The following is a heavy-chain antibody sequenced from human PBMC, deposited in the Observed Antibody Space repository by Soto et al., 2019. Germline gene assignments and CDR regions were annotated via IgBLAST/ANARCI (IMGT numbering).Heavy chain of an antibody. D-gene: IGHD3-10*01. CDR2: VTYDGNSK. J-gene: IGHJ1*01. V-gene: IGHV3-30*18. CDR1: GFAFSDFG. CDR3: ANTHDYISAPPG. Sequence: QVQLMESGGGVVQPGRSLRLSCAASGFAFSDFGMHCVRQGPGKGLEWVAIVTYDGNSKFYTDSVMGRYTISRDNSKNTLYLRMNSLRTEDTGVYCFANTHDYISAPPGWGQGALVTVSS.